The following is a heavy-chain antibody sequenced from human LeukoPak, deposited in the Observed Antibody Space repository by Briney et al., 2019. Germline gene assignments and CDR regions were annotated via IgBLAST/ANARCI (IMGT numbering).Heavy chain of an antibody. J-gene: IGHJ4*02. V-gene: IGHV3-48*01. D-gene: IGHD1-1*01. CDR2: ISSIGATI. CDR3: ARGPYKYVISTNPDY. Sequence: GGPLRLSCAASGFTFSDYSMNWVRQATGKGLEWVSYISSIGATIYYADSVKGRFTISRDNAKNSLFLQMNSLRAEDTAVYYCARGPYKYVISTNPDYWGQGTLVTVSS. CDR1: GFTFSDYS.